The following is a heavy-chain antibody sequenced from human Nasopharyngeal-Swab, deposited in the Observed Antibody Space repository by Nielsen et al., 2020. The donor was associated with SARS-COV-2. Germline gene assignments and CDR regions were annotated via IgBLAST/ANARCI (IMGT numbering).Heavy chain of an antibody. J-gene: IGHJ4*02. CDR2: ISWDGGST. V-gene: IGHV3-43*01. CDR3: AKASISSGWD. Sequence: GESLKISCSASGFTFDEYTMHWVRQAPGKGLEWVSLISWDGGSTYYADSVKGRFTISRDNSKNSLYLQMNSLRTEDTALYYCAKASISSGWDWGQGTLVTVSS. CDR1: GFTFDEYT. D-gene: IGHD6-19*01.